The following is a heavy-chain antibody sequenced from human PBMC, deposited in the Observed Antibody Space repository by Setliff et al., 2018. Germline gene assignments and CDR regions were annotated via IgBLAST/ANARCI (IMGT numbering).Heavy chain of an antibody. Sequence: PGGSLRLSCAASGFSFSSYAMSWVRQAPGKGLEWVATIFGSGANTYYADSVKGRFTISRDNSKNTLYLQMNSLRAEDTGIYYCAKDQNFPNDVFDTWGQGTMVTVSS. CDR2: IFGSGANT. CDR1: GFSFSSYA. CDR3: AKDQNFPNDVFDT. J-gene: IGHJ3*02. V-gene: IGHV3-23*01.